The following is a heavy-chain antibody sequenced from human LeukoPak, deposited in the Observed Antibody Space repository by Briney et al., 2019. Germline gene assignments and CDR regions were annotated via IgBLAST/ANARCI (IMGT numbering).Heavy chain of an antibody. J-gene: IGHJ6*02. CDR2: ISGSGGST. CDR3: ATLGYCSSTSCYGYYYGMDV. D-gene: IGHD2-2*01. Sequence: GGSLRLSCTASGLTFSSYAMSWVRQAPGKGLEWVSGISGSGGSTYYAGSVKGRFTISRDNSKNTLYLQMNTLRAEDTAVYYCATLGYCSSTSCYGYYYGMDVWGQGTTVTVSS. V-gene: IGHV3-23*01. CDR1: GLTFSSYA.